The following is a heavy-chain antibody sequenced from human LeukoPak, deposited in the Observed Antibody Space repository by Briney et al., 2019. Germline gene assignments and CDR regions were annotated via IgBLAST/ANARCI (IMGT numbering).Heavy chain of an antibody. V-gene: IGHV3-30*02. D-gene: IGHD4-17*01. J-gene: IGHJ4*02. Sequence: GGSPRLSCAASGFTFSSYGMHWVRQAPGKGLEWVAFIRYDGSNKYYADSVKGRFTISRDNSKNTLYLQMNSLRAEDTAVYYCAMLTTHERKSFDYWGQGTLVTVSS. CDR2: IRYDGSNK. CDR3: AMLTTHERKSFDY. CDR1: GFTFSSYG.